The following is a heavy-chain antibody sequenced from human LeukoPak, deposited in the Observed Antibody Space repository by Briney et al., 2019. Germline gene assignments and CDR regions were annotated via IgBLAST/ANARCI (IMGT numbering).Heavy chain of an antibody. CDR3: ASHLTSNWGVFVS. Sequence: PSEPLSLTCTVPGGSIRGHFWSRIRQPTGKGLNWIGRIHTSGSTNYNPSLRSRVSMSVDTSKNKFSLNLNSVTAADTAVYYCASHLTSNWGVFVSWGQGTLVTVSS. D-gene: IGHD7-27*01. CDR1: GGSIRGHF. V-gene: IGHV4-4*07. CDR2: IHTSGST. J-gene: IGHJ4*02.